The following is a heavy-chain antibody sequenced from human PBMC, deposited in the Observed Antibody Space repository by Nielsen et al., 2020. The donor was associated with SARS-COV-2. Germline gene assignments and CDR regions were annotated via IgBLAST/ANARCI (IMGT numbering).Heavy chain of an antibody. V-gene: IGHV3-74*01. CDR2: INADGSST. Sequence: GGSLRLSCAASGFTFSNYWMHWVRQVPGKGLVWVPRINADGSSTSYADYVKGRFTISRDNAKNTLYLQMNSLRAEDTAVYYCASASAHVWGQGTMVTVSS. CDR1: GFTFSNYW. CDR3: ASASAHV. D-gene: IGHD3-16*01. J-gene: IGHJ3*01.